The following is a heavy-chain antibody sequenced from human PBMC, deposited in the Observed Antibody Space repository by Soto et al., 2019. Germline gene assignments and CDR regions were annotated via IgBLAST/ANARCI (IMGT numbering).Heavy chain of an antibody. Sequence: QITLKESGPTLVKPTQTLTLTCTFSGFSLTISGVGVGWIRQPPGKALEWLALIYWNDEKRYSPSLKSRLTITKDTSRNQVVLTMTNMDPMDTATYYCAHRLRWLANFDYWGQGTLVTVSS. CDR2: IYWNDEK. D-gene: IGHD6-19*01. CDR3: AHRLRWLANFDY. CDR1: GFSLTISGVG. V-gene: IGHV2-5*01. J-gene: IGHJ4*02.